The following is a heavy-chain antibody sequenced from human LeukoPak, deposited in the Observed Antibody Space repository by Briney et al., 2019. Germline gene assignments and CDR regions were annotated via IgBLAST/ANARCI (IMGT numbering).Heavy chain of an antibody. CDR2: IHHTGKN. J-gene: IGHJ4*02. D-gene: IGHD1-7*01. V-gene: IGHV4-59*01. Sequence: PSETLSLTCTVSGGSISSYYWNWIRQPPGKGLEWIGYIHHTGKNWYNPPLQSRVTLSVDTSKSEFSLRLNSVTAADTAVYYCAKWHEKLLAFDSWGQGTLVTVSS. CDR3: AKWHEKLLAFDS. CDR1: GGSISSYY.